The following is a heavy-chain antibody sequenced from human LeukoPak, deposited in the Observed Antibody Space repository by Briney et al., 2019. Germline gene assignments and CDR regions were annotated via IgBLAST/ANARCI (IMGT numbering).Heavy chain of an antibody. CDR2: ISNDITTT. V-gene: IGHV3-48*01. J-gene: IGHJ6*03. CDR1: GFPFTNNP. CDR3: AKFYGDYARYYYYYMDV. D-gene: IGHD4-17*01. Sequence: PGGSLRLSCVVAGFPFTNNPMNWVRQAPGKGLEWVSYISNDITTTYYAESVKGRFTISRDNAKNSLYLQMNSLRAEDTAVYYCAKFYGDYARYYYYYMDVWGKGTTVTVSS.